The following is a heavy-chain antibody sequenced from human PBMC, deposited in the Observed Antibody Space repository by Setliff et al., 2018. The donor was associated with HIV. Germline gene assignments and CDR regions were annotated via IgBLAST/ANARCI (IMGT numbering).Heavy chain of an antibody. D-gene: IGHD3-9*01. CDR2: IYYSGST. CDR3: ARESQQYYDILTGFNYYYGMDV. CDR1: GASITDGGYY. J-gene: IGHJ6*02. V-gene: IGHV4-61*08. Sequence: SETLSLTCKVSGASITDGGYYWTWVRQPPGKGLEWIGYIYYSGSTNYNPSLRSRVTISVDTSKNQVSLRLTSVTSADTALYYCARESQQYYDILTGFNYYYGMDVWGRGITVTVSS.